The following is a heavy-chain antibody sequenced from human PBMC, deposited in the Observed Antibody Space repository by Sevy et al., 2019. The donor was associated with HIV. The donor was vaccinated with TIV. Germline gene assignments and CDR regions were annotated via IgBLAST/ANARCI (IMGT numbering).Heavy chain of an antibody. D-gene: IGHD6-13*01. V-gene: IGHV3-30-3*01. J-gene: IGHJ6*02. CDR2: ISYDGSNK. CDR1: GFTFSSYA. CDR3: ARERGGSWRYYGMDV. Sequence: GGSLRLSCAASGFTFSSYAMHWVRQAPGKGLEWVAVISYDGSNKNYADSVKGRFTISRDNSKNTLYLQMNSLRAEDTAMYYCARERGGSWRYYGMDVWGQGTTVTVSS.